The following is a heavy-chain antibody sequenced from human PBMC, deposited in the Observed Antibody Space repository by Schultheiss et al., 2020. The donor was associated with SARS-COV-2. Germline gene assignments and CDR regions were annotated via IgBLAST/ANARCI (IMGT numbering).Heavy chain of an antibody. D-gene: IGHD2-2*01. J-gene: IGHJ5*02. V-gene: IGHV4-59*01. CDR2: IYYSGST. CDR1: GGSISSYY. CDR3: ARAGSVGCSSTSCYVGWFDP. Sequence: SETLSLTCTVSGGSISSYYWSWIRQPPGKGLEWIGYIYYSGSTNYNPSLKSRVTISVDTSKNQFSLKLSSVTAADTAVYYCARAGSVGCSSTSCYVGWFDPWGQGTLVTVSS.